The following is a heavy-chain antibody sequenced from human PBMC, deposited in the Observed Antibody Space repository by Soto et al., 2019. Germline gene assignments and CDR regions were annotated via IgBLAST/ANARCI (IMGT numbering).Heavy chain of an antibody. V-gene: IGHV4-39*01. CDR2: IYYSGST. J-gene: IGHJ4*02. CDR1: GASISSSGNY. CDR3: ARQYCTSTSCWYYFDY. Sequence: SETLSLTCTVSGASISSSGNYWGWIRQPPGKGLEWIGSIYYSGSTYYNPSLKSRVTISVDTSKDQFSLKLSSVTAADTAVYYCARQYCTSTSCWYYFDYWGQGTLVTVSS. D-gene: IGHD2-2*01.